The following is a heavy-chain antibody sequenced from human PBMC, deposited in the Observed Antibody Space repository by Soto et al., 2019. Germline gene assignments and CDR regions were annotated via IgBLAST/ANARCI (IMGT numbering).Heavy chain of an antibody. CDR3: ASTYCSRTSCYATYYYYMDV. V-gene: IGHV1-8*01. D-gene: IGHD2-2*01. J-gene: IGHJ6*03. CDR2: MNPNSGNT. CDR1: GYTFTSYD. Sequence: ASVKVSCKASGYTFTSYDINWVRQATGQGLEWMGWMNPNSGNTGYAQKFQGRVTMTRNTSISTAYMELSSLRSEDTAVYYCASTYCSRTSCYATYYYYMDVWGKGTTVTV.